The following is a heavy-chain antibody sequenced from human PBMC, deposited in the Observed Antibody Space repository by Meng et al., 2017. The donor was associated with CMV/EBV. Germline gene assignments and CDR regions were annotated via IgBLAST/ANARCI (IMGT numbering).Heavy chain of an antibody. CDR1: GFTFSSYS. V-gene: IGHV3-21*01. D-gene: IGHD6-6*01. CDR2: ISSSSSYI. J-gene: IGHJ4*02. CDR3: ARVVAARRLYYFDY. Sequence: VHLVGSGGGLVRPGGSLRLSGAASGFTFSSYSMNWVRQAPGKGLEWVSSISSSSSYIYYADSVKGRFTISRDNAKNSLYLQMNSLRAEDTAVYYCARVVAARRLYYFDYWGQGTLVTVSS.